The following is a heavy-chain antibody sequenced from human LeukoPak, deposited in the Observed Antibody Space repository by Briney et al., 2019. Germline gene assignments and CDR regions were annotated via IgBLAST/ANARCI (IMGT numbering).Heavy chain of an antibody. D-gene: IGHD4/OR15-4a*01. V-gene: IGHV4-31*03. CDR1: GGSISSGGYY. Sequence: SGTLSLTCTVSGGSISSGGYYWSWIRQHPGKGLEWIGYIYYSGSTYYNPSLKSRVTISVDTSKNQFSLKLSSVTAADTAVYYCARDRTMLPLDVWGQGTTVTVSS. J-gene: IGHJ6*02. CDR3: ARDRTMLPLDV. CDR2: IYYSGST.